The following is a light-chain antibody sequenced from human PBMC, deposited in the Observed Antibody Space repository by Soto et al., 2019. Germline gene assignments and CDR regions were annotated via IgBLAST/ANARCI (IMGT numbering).Light chain of an antibody. V-gene: IGKV3-11*01. J-gene: IGKJ5*01. CDR2: DAS. Sequence: SPATLSLSPGERATLSCRASQSVSSYLAWYQQKPGQAPRLLIYDASNRATGIPARFSGSGSGTDFTLTISSLEPEDFAVYYCQQRSNWKTFGQGTRLEI. CDR3: QQRSNWKT. CDR1: QSVSSY.